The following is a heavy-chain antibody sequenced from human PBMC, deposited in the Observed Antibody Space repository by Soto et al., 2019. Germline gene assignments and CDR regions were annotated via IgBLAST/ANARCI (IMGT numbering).Heavy chain of an antibody. Sequence: GGSLRLSCAASGFTFSSYAMRWVRQAPGKGLEWVAVISYDGSNKYYADSVKGRFTISRDNSKNTLYLQMNSLRAEDTAVYYWARLSGDAARLLRYFDYWGQGTLVTVSS. CDR3: ARLSGDAARLLRYFDY. CDR2: ISYDGSNK. CDR1: GFTFSSYA. J-gene: IGHJ4*02. D-gene: IGHD6-6*01. V-gene: IGHV3-30-3*01.